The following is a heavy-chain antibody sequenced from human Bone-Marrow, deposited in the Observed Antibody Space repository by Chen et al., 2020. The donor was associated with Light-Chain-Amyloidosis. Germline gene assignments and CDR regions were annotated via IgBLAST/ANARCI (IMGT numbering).Heavy chain of an antibody. Sequence: EVKLRGSGGGVVRSGVCLRLACAVHGLSFNYYAMTWVRQAPGKGMEWVSDISDSGGNTNYADSVKGRFTISRDNSKNTLYLDMNSLRVDDTALYYCARDTYYYDNIDYYSWFDPWGQGTLVTVSS. V-gene: IGHV3-23*01. CDR3: ARDTYYYDNIDYYSWFDP. CDR1: GLSFNYYA. J-gene: IGHJ5*02. D-gene: IGHD3-22*01. CDR2: ISDSGGNT.